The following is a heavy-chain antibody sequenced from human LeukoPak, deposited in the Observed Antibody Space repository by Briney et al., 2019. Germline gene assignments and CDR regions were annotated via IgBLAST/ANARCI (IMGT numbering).Heavy chain of an antibody. Sequence: GGSLRLSCAASGFTFSSYSMNWVRQAPGKGLEWVANIKEDGSQKYYVDSVKGRFTISRDNAKNSVYLQMNSLGAEDTAVYYCASPRGSGWFGGYWGQGTLVTVSS. CDR1: GFTFSSYS. J-gene: IGHJ4*02. CDR3: ASPRGSGWFGGY. V-gene: IGHV3-7*01. CDR2: IKEDGSQK. D-gene: IGHD6-19*01.